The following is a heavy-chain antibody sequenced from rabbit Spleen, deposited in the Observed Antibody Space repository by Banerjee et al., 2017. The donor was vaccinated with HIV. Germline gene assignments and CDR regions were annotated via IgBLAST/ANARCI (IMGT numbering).Heavy chain of an antibody. CDR3: VRDQAGDAGYGPWYFNL. CDR2: IDPVFGST. CDR1: GFTISNNY. V-gene: IGHV1S7*01. Sequence: QLVESRGGLVTPGGSLKLSCKASGFTISNNYWMNWVRQAPGKGLEWIGYIDPVFGSTYYANWVNGRFTVARHNAQNTLYLQLNSLIVADTATYFCVRDQAGDAGYGPWYFNLWGQGTLVTVS. D-gene: IGHD4-2*01. J-gene: IGHJ4*01.